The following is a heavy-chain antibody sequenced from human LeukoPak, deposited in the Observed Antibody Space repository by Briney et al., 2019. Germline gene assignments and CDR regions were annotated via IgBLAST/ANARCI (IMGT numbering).Heavy chain of an antibody. V-gene: IGHV4-61*02. J-gene: IGHJ5*02. CDR2: IYNSGNS. CDR1: GGSISSGSYY. CDR3: ARVGYCSGGSCYPLFDP. Sequence: SETLSLTCTVSGGSISSGSYYWSWIRQPAGKGLEWIGRIYNSGNSNYNPSLKSRVTISVDTSKNQFSLKLSSVTAADTAVYYCARVGYCSGGSCYPLFDPWGQGTLVTVSS. D-gene: IGHD2-15*01.